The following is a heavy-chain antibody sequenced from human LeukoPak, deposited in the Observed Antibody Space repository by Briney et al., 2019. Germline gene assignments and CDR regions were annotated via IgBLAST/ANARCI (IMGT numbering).Heavy chain of an antibody. CDR1: GGSISSSSYY. V-gene: IGHV4-39*01. CDR2: IYYSGST. J-gene: IGHJ4*02. D-gene: IGHD2-2*01. CDR3: ARQCRYPGYCSSTTSQLYDY. Sequence: PSETLSLTCTVSGGSISSSSYYWGWIRQPPGKGLEWIGSIYYSGSTYYNPSLKSRVTISVDTSKNQFSLKLSSVTAADTAVYYCARQCRYPGYCSSTTSQLYDYWGQGTLVTVSS.